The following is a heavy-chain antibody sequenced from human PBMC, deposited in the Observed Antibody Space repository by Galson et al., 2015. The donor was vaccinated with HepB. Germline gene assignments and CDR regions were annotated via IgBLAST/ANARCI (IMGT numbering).Heavy chain of an antibody. J-gene: IGHJ6*02. Sequence: SLRLSCAASGFTFSSYAMSWVRKAPGKGLEWVSAISGSGGSTYYADSVKGRFTISRDNSKNTLYLQMNSLRAEDTAVYYCAKMVGGSDYYYYYYGMDVWGQGTTVTVSS. V-gene: IGHV3-23*01. CDR1: GFTFSSYA. CDR3: AKMVGGSDYYYYYYGMDV. CDR2: ISGSGGST. D-gene: IGHD1-26*01.